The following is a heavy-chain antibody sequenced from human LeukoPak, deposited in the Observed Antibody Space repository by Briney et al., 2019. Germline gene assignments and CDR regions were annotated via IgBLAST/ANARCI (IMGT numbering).Heavy chain of an antibody. CDR2: IIPIFGTA. CDR3: ATGSGSPLYYYGMDV. CDR1: GYTFTSYD. J-gene: IGHJ6*02. V-gene: IGHV1-69*13. Sequence: SVKVSCKASGYTFTSYDINWVRQAPGQGLEWMGGIIPIFGTANYAQKFQGRVTITADESTSTAYMELSSLRSEDTAVYYCATGSGSPLYYYGMDVWGQGTTVTVSS. D-gene: IGHD3-10*01.